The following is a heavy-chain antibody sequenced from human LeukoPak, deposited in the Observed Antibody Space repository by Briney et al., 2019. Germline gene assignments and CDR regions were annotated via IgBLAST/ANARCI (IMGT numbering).Heavy chain of an antibody. CDR3: ARTPTTSAYYFDY. CDR2: IYPGDSNT. J-gene: IGHJ4*02. CDR1: GYTFTRYW. D-gene: IGHD4-17*01. Sequence: GESLKISCKCSGYTFTRYWIGWVRQMPGKGLEWMGIIYPGDSNTRYSPSFQGQVTISADKSISTAYLQWSSLRASDTAMYFCARTPTTSAYYFDYWGQGALVTVSS. V-gene: IGHV5-51*01.